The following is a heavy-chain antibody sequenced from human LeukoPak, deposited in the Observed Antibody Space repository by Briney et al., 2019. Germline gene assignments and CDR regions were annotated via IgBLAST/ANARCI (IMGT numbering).Heavy chain of an antibody. CDR3: ARERSCSSTSCYEIAVAGTDAFDI. CDR2: ISSSSSYT. D-gene: IGHD2-2*01. Sequence: GGSLRLSCAASGFTFSDYYMSWIRQAPGKGLEWVSYISSSSSYTNYADSAKGRFTISRDNAKNSLYLQMNSLRAEDTAVYYCARERSCSSTSCYEIAVAGTDAFDIWGQGTMVTVSS. J-gene: IGHJ3*02. CDR1: GFTFSDYY. V-gene: IGHV3-11*06.